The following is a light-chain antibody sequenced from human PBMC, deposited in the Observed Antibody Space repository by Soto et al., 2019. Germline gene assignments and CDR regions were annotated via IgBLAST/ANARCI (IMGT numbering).Light chain of an antibody. J-gene: IGKJ4*01. CDR3: QQLNSYPFT. V-gene: IGKV1-9*01. CDR1: QAISSS. CDR2: AAS. Sequence: DIQLTQSPSFLSASVGDKVTITCRASQAISSSLAWYQQNPGKAPKLLIYAASTLQSGVPSRFSGSGSGTEFTLTISSLQPEDFAIYYCQQLNSYPFTFGGGAKVEI.